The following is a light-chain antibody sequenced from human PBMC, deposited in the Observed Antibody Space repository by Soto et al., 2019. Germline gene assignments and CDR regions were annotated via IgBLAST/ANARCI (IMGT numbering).Light chain of an antibody. J-gene: IGLJ1*01. CDR3: CLFAGSYTYV. Sequence: QSVLTQPRSVSRSPADSFTISFTGTISYVVRYEYFSWYQQHTGKAPKIIIYDVTELPEVVPDRFFGSKSGNTASLTISGLQAEDEADYSCCLFAGSYTYVFAGGTKVPAL. V-gene: IGLV2-11*01. CDR2: DVT. CDR1: ISYVVRYEY.